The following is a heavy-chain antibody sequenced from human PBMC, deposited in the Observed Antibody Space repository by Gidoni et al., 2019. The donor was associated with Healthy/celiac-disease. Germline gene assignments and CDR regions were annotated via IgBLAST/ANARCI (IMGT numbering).Heavy chain of an antibody. D-gene: IGHD4-17*01. Sequence: QVQLVESGGGLVKPGGSLRLSCAASGFPFNDYYMSWIRQAPGKGLEWVSYISSSGSTIYYADSVKGRFTSARDNAKNSLYLQMNSLRAEDTAVYYCARVVYGDYYPGGPNDYWGQGTLVTVSS. J-gene: IGHJ4*02. V-gene: IGHV3-11*01. CDR3: ARVVYGDYYPGGPNDY. CDR2: ISSSGSTI. CDR1: GFPFNDYY.